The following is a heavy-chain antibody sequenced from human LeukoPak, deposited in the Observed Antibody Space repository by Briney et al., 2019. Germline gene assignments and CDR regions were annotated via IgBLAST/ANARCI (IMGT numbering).Heavy chain of an antibody. D-gene: IGHD2-21*02. Sequence: GGSLRLSCAASGFNFANHAMSWVRQTPGKGLEWVSAISGGGDITYYADSVTGRSTISRDNSKDTLFLQMHSLRPGDTAVYYCVREDTPATANYWGQGTLVTVSS. CDR2: ISGGGDIT. CDR3: VREDTPATANY. CDR1: GFNFANHA. J-gene: IGHJ4*02. V-gene: IGHV3-23*01.